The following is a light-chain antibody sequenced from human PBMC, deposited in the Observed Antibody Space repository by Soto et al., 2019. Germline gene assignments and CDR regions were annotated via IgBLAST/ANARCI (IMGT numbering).Light chain of an antibody. CDR3: QQRGGWPLT. Sequence: EIVLTQSPATLSLSPGERAALSCRASQGVGRFLAWYQQKPGQAPRLLIYDASNRATGIPARFSGSGSETDFTLAIDNLEPEDFAVYYCQQRGGWPLTFGVGTKVEIK. CDR2: DAS. CDR1: QGVGRF. V-gene: IGKV3-11*01. J-gene: IGKJ4*01.